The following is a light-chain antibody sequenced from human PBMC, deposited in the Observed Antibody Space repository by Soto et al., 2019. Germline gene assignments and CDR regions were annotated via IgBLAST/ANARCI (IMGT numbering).Light chain of an antibody. V-gene: IGLV1-44*01. CDR2: SNN. Sequence: QSGLTQPPSASGTPGQRVTISCSGSTSNIGSNTVNWYQQLPGTAPKLLIYSNNQRPSGVPDRFSDSKSGTSASLAISGLQSEDEADYYCAAWDDSLNGPVFGGGTKLTVL. CDR3: AAWDDSLNGPV. CDR1: TSNIGSNT. J-gene: IGLJ2*01.